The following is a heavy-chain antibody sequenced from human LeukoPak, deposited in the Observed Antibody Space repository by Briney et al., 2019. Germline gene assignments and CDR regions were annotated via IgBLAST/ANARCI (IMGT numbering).Heavy chain of an antibody. CDR3: ARHYSGGYYSFDY. Sequence: GGSLRLSCAASGFTFSSYNINWVRQAPGKGLEWVSYISSSSSTIYYADSVKGRFTISRDNAKNSLYLQMNSLRAEDTAMYYCARHYSGGYYSFDYWGQGTLVTVSS. V-gene: IGHV3-48*01. CDR2: ISSSSSTI. J-gene: IGHJ4*02. D-gene: IGHD3-10*01. CDR1: GFTFSSYN.